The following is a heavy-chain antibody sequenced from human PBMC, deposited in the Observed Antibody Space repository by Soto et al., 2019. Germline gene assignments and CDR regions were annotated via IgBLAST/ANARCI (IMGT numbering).Heavy chain of an antibody. CDR1: GFNLRSYE. Sequence: EVQLVESGGGLVQPGGSLRLACAASGFNLRSYEMNWVRQAPGKGLEWVSYISNNDDTIYYADSVRGRFTISRDNAKNSLYLQMNTLRAEDTAVYFCARDSKPYDSSGINWFDLWGQGTLVTVSS. CDR3: ARDSKPYDSSGINWFDL. V-gene: IGHV3-48*03. J-gene: IGHJ5*02. D-gene: IGHD3-22*01. CDR2: ISNNDDTI.